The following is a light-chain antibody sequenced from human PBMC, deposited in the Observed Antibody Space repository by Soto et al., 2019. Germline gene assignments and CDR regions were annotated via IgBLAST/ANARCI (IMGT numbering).Light chain of an antibody. CDR1: QSVLYSSNNKNY. J-gene: IGKJ2*01. V-gene: IGKV4-1*01. CDR3: QQYYSPPYT. Sequence: DIVMTQSPDSLAVSLGERATINCKSSQSVLYSSNNKNYLAWYQQKPGQPPKLRIYWASTRESGVPDRFSGSGSGTDFTLTISRLQAEDVAVYYCQQYYSPPYTFGQGTKLEIK. CDR2: WAS.